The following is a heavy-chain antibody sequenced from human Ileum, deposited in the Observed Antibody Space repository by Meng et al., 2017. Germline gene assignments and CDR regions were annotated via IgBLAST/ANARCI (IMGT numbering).Heavy chain of an antibody. Sequence: QVQLQESGPGLVKPSETLSLTCSVSGGFISNYYWSCIRQPPGKGLEWIGYNDYYGSTNYNPSLKSRVTISVDTSKNQFSLKLSSVTAADTAVYYCARAPKYCTNAVCSRPLDSWGQGTLVTVSS. V-gene: IGHV4-59*08. J-gene: IGHJ4*02. CDR1: GGFISNYY. CDR3: ARAPKYCTNAVCSRPLDS. D-gene: IGHD2-8*01. CDR2: NDYYGST.